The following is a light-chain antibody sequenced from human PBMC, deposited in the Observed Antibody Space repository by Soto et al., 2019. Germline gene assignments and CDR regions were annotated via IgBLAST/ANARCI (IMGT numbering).Light chain of an antibody. Sequence: EIVLTQSPGTLSLSPGERATLSCRASQSVNSNYLAWYQQKPGHVPRTLISGASIRAAGVTDRLSGSGSGTDFTLTISRLEPEDYAVYYCQQYGTSPHTFGQGTKLEIK. V-gene: IGKV3-20*01. J-gene: IGKJ2*01. CDR3: QQYGTSPHT. CDR1: QSVNSNY. CDR2: GAS.